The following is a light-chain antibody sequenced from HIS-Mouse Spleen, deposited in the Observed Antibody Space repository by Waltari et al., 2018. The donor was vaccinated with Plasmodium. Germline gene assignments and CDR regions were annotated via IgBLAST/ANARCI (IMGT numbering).Light chain of an antibody. CDR1: QGISSY. V-gene: IGKV1-9*01. CDR3: QQLNSYPYT. CDR2: AAS. Sequence: DIQLTQSPSFLSASVGARVTITCRASQGISSYLAWYQQKPVKAPKLLIYAASTLQSGVPSRFSGSGSGTEFTLTISSLQPEDFATYYCQQLNSYPYTFGQGTKLEIK. J-gene: IGKJ2*01.